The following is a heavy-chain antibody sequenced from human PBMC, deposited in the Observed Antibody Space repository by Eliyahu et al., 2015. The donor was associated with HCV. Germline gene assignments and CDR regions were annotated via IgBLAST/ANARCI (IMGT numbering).Heavy chain of an antibody. V-gene: IGHV2-26*01. Sequence: QVTLKESGPVLVKPTETLTLTCTVSGFSLSNARMGVSWIRQPPGKALEWLAHIFSNDEKSYSTSLKSRLTISKDTSKSQVVLTMTNMDPVDTATYYCALRGNDFWSGYWVLGPEDHFDYWGQGTLVTVSS. CDR3: ALRGNDFWSGYWVLGPEDHFDY. CDR1: GFSLSNARMG. J-gene: IGHJ4*02. CDR2: IFSNDEK. D-gene: IGHD3-3*01.